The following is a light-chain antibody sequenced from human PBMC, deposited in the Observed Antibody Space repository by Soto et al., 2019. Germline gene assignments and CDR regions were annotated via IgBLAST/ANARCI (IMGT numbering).Light chain of an antibody. Sequence: EIVMTQSPATLSSSPLEIATLSCTAGHGVTTNFAWYQQPSGQSPRLLIYDVSIRATGVPARFSGTGSETDFPPTISGLQSEDSAVYFCQKYNNWPFSFGQGTQLEIK. V-gene: IGKV3-15*01. J-gene: IGKJ5*01. CDR3: QKYNNWPFS. CDR2: DVS. CDR1: HGVTTN.